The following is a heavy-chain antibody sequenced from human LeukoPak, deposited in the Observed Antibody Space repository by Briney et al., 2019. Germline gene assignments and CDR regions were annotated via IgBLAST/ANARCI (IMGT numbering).Heavy chain of an antibody. V-gene: IGHV4-34*01. CDR2: INHSGST. D-gene: IGHD1-26*01. J-gene: IGHJ5*02. CDR1: GGSFSGYY. Sequence: PSETLSFTCAVYGGSFSGYYWSWIRQPPGKGLEWIGEINHSGSTNYNPSLKSRVTISVDTSKNQFSLKLSSVTAADTAVYYCASRWELQRDWFDPWGQGTLVTVSS. CDR3: ASRWELQRDWFDP.